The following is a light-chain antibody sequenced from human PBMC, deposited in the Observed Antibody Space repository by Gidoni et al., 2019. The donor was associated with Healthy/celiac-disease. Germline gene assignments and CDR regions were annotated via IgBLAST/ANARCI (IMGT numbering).Light chain of an antibody. CDR1: QGISSY. CDR3: QQYYSYPHT. Sequence: AIQMTQSPSSFSASTGDRVTITCRASQGISSYLAWYQQKPGKAPKLLIYAASTVQSGVPSRFSGSGSGTDFTLTISCLQSEDFATYYCQQYYSYPHTFGQGTKLEIK. J-gene: IGKJ2*01. V-gene: IGKV1-8*01. CDR2: AAS.